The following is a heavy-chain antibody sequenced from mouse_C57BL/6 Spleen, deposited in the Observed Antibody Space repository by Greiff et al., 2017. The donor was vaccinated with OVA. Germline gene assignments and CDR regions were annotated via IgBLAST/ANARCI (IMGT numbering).Heavy chain of an antibody. CDR2: IYPGDGDT. D-gene: IGHD2-4*01. CDR3: ARRDYDDYAMDY. Sequence: VQLQQSGPELVKPGASVKISCKASGYAFSSSWMNWVKQRPGKGLEWIGRIYPGDGDTNYNGKFKGKATLTADKSSSTAYMQLSSLTSEDSAVYFCARRDYDDYAMDYRGQGTSLTASP. J-gene: IGHJ4*01. V-gene: IGHV1-82*01. CDR1: GYAFSSSW.